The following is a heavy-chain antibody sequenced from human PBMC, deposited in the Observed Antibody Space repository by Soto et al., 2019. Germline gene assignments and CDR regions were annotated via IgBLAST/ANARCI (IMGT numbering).Heavy chain of an antibody. J-gene: IGHJ6*02. CDR2: ISGSGGST. CDR3: ATLWREYYYGMDV. Sequence: GGSLRLSCAASGFTFSSYAMSWVRQAPGKGLEWVSAISGSGGSTYYADSVKGRFTISRDNSKNTLYLQMNSLRAEDTAVYYCATLWREYYYGMDVWGQGTTVTVSS. V-gene: IGHV3-23*01. CDR1: GFTFSSYA. D-gene: IGHD3-16*01.